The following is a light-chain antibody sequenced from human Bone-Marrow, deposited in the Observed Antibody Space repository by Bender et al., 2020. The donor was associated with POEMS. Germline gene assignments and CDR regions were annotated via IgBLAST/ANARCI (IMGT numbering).Light chain of an antibody. V-gene: IGLV6-57*04. CDR1: CGSIASNS. CDR3: QSYDRTNWV. Sequence: NFMLTQPHSVSETPGKTVTISCTRSCGSIASNSVQWYQQRPGSAPTTLIYEDHQRPSGVPYRFSGSIDSSSNSASLTISGLNTEGEADYYCQSYDRTNWVFAGGTKLTVL. J-gene: IGLJ3*02. CDR2: EDH.